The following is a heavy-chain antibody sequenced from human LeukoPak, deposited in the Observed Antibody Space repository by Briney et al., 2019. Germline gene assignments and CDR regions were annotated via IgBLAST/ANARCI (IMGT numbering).Heavy chain of an antibody. V-gene: IGHV3-33*01. CDR2: IWYDGSNK. J-gene: IGHJ4*02. D-gene: IGHD2-15*01. CDR1: GFTFSSYG. Sequence: GGSLRLSCAASGFTFSSYGMHWVRQAPGKGLEWVVVIWYDGSNKYYADSVKGRFTISRDNSKNTLYLQMNSLRAEDTAVYYCARAAGREYCSGGSCYDGDTAMVTLAYWGQGTLVTVSS. CDR3: ARAAGREYCSGGSCYDGDTAMVTLAY.